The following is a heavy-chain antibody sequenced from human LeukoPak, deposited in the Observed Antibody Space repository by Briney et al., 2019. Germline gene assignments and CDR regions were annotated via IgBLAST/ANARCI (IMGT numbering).Heavy chain of an antibody. D-gene: IGHD3-3*02. CDR1: GFSFGSYP. Sequence: GGSLRLSCAASGFSFGSYPMHWVRQAPGKGLEWVAVIPSNGDGKCYIDSVKGRFTISRDNFNGSLLLQMNTLRPEDTAVYYCARHATALAYIFNYLDVWGKRTTVTVSS. V-gene: IGHV3-30*10. CDR3: ARHATALAYIFNYLDV. J-gene: IGHJ6*03. CDR2: IPSNGDGK.